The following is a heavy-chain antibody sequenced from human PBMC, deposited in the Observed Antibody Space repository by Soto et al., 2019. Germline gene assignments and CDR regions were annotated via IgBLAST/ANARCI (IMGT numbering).Heavy chain of an antibody. CDR3: ADTFLMTIFGVVSGPFDH. Sequence: QITLKESGHTLVTPTQTLTLTWTFSGFSLSTSGVGVGWIRQPPGKALEWLALIYGYDEKRYTPSLNSRLTISKDTSNNPGVLTIPYMDPVDRDTDYFADTFLMTIFGVVSGPFDHWGQGTLVTVSS. CDR2: IYGYDEK. V-gene: IGHV2-5*01. J-gene: IGHJ5*02. CDR1: GFSLSTSGVG. D-gene: IGHD3-3*01.